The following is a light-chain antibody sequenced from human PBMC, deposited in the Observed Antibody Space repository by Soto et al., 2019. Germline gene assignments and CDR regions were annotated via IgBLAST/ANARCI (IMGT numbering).Light chain of an antibody. V-gene: IGKV3-20*01. Sequence: EIVMTQSPATLSVSPGERDTLSCRASQRLSASDIAWYQQKPGQAPRLLIYDASSRATGIPDRFSVSGSGTDFTLTISRLEPEDVAVYYCQQYGGSPRTFGQGTKVDIK. J-gene: IGKJ1*01. CDR1: QRLSASD. CDR2: DAS. CDR3: QQYGGSPRT.